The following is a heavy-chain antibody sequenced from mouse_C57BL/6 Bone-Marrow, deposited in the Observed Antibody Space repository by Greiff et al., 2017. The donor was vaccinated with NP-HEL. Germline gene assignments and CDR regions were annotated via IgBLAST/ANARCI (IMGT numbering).Heavy chain of an antibody. D-gene: IGHD1-1*01. CDR1: GYTFTDYY. CDR3: PLLRSYYYAMDY. J-gene: IGHJ4*01. CDR2: INPYNGGT. V-gene: IGHV1-19*01. Sequence: EVQLQQSGPVLVKPGASVKMSCKASGYTFTDYYMNWVKQSHGKSLEWIGVINPYNGGTSYNQKFKGKATLTVDKSSSTAYLELNSLTSEDSAVYYCPLLRSYYYAMDYWGQGTSVTVSS.